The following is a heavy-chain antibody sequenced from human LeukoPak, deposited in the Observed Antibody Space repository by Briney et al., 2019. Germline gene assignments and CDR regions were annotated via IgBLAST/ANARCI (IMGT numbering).Heavy chain of an antibody. CDR2: IYTSGST. J-gene: IGHJ4*02. V-gene: IGHV4-61*02. CDR3: AREGYSSGWYGPSGY. Sequence: PSESLSLTCTVSGGSISSGSYYWSWIRQPAGKGLEWIGRIYTSGSTNYNPSLKSRVTISVDTSKNQFSLKLSSVTAADTAVYYCAREGYSSGWYGPSGYWGQGTLVTVSS. D-gene: IGHD6-19*01. CDR1: GGSISSGSYY.